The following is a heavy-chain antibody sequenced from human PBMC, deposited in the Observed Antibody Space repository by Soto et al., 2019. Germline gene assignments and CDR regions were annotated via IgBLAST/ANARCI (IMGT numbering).Heavy chain of an antibody. D-gene: IGHD2-15*01. CDR3: ARGASGDNY. J-gene: IGHJ4*02. CDR1: GGSISSYY. Sequence: PSETLSLTCTVSGGSISSYYWSWIRQPPGKGLEWIGYIYYSGTTNYNPSLKSRVTISVDTSKNQFSLKLSSVTAADTAVYHCARGASGDNYWGQGTLVTVSS. V-gene: IGHV4-59*01. CDR2: IYYSGTT.